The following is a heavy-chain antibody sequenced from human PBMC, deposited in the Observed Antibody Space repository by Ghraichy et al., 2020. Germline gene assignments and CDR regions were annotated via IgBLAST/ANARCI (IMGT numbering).Heavy chain of an antibody. D-gene: IGHD1-26*01. Sequence: SETLSLTCTVSGGSITTYYWNWIRQPAGKGLEWIGRIYATGTTSYNPSLKSRLTMSVDTSKKQFSLKLRSVTAADTAMYFCARDPFRSSFDYWGQGTLVTVSS. CDR1: GGSITTYY. CDR3: ARDPFRSSFDY. CDR2: IYATGTT. V-gene: IGHV4-4*07. J-gene: IGHJ4*02.